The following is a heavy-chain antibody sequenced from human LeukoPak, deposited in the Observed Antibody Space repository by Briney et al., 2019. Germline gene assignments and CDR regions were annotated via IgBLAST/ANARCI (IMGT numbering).Heavy chain of an antibody. V-gene: IGHV4-59*01. CDR3: ARSHSLWPVYNY. CDR2: IYYTGGT. Sequence: SETLSLTCTVSGASMRGYYWSWIRQPPGKGLEWIGYIYYTGGTNYNPSLKSRVTISVDTSRNQFSLKLSSVTAADTAVYYCARSHSLWPVYNYWGQGTLVTVSS. J-gene: IGHJ4*02. CDR1: GASMRGYY. D-gene: IGHD2/OR15-2a*01.